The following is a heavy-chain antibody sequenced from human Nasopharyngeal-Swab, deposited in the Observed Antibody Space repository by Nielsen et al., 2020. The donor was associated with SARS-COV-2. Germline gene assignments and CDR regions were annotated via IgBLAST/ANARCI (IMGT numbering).Heavy chain of an antibody. Sequence: WVRQAPGQGLEWMGKIIPVFGTADYAQRFQGRVTITADESTSTAYMELSSLRSEDTAVYYCASGFGPNYCDSSGYDDWGQGTLVTVSS. D-gene: IGHD3-22*01. J-gene: IGHJ4*02. CDR3: ASGFGPNYCDSSGYDD. V-gene: IGHV1-69*15. CDR2: IIPVFGTA.